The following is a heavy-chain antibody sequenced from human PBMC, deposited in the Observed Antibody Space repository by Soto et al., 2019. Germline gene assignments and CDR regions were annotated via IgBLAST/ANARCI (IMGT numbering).Heavy chain of an antibody. CDR1: GFTFSSYS. J-gene: IGHJ6*02. V-gene: IGHV3-21*01. CDR3: ARDPYYYDSSGYYYDYYYYGMDV. Sequence: GGSLRLSCAASGFTFSSYSMNWVRQAPGKGLEWVSSISSSSSYIYYADSVKGRFTISRDNAKNSLYLQMNSLRAGDTAVYYCARDPYYYDSSGYYYDYYYYGMDVWGQGTTVTVSS. D-gene: IGHD3-22*01. CDR2: ISSSSSYI.